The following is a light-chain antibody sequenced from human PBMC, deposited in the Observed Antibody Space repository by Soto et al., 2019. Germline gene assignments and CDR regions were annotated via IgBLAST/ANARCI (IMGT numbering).Light chain of an antibody. J-gene: IGLJ2*01. V-gene: IGLV7-43*01. Sequence: QTVVTQEPSLTVSPGGTVTLTCDTRTGAVTSGYYPNWFQQKPGQAPRALIYSTNNKYSWTPARFSGSLLGGKAALTLSGVQPEDEADYYCLLYYGGQLGVFGGGTKLTVL. CDR3: LLYYGGQLGV. CDR1: TGAVTSGYY. CDR2: STN.